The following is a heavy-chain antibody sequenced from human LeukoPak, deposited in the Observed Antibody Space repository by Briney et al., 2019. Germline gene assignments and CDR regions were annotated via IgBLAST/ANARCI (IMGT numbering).Heavy chain of an antibody. J-gene: IGHJ5*02. CDR2: INPNSGGT. D-gene: IGHD6-19*01. CDR1: GYTFTVYY. CDR3: ARDKPPYSSGWYREDWFDP. V-gene: IGHV1-2*02. Sequence: GASVKVSCKASGYTFTVYYIHWVRQAPGQGLEWMGWINPNSGGTNYAQKFQGRVTMTRDTSISTAFMELSRLRSDDTAVYYCARDKPPYSSGWYREDWFDPWGQGTLVTVSS.